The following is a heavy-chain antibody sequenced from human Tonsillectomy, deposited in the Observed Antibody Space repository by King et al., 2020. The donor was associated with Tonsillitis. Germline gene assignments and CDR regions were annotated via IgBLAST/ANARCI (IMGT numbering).Heavy chain of an antibody. CDR1: RFTFSSYD. CDR2: ISYDGSNR. CDR3: AKDLYYYDSSGYLDY. D-gene: IGHD3-22*01. Sequence: VQLVESGGGVVQPGRSLRLSCAASRFTFSSYDMHWVRQAPGKGLEWVAVISYDGSNRYYADSVKGRFTISRDNSKNTLYLQMNSLRAEDTAVYYCAKDLYYYDSSGYLDYWGQGTLVTVSS. J-gene: IGHJ4*02. V-gene: IGHV3-30*18.